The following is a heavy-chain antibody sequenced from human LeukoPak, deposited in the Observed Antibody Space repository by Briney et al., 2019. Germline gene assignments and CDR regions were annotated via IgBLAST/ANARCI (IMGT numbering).Heavy chain of an antibody. CDR3: AKEGEVYYFDY. J-gene: IGHJ4*02. D-gene: IGHD3-16*01. CDR2: ISYDGSNK. CDR1: GFILSDYY. Sequence: GGSLRLSCEASGFILSDYYMSWIRQAPGKGLEWVAVISYDGSNKYYADSVKGRFTISRDNSKNTLYLQMNSLRAEDTAVYCCAKEGEVYYFDYWGQGTLVTVSS. V-gene: IGHV3-30*18.